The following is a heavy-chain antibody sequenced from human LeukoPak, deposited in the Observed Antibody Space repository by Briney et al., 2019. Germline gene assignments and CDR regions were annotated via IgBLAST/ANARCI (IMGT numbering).Heavy chain of an antibody. Sequence: PGGSLRLSCVGSGFTFSTYWMTWVRQAPGKGLEWVANIEQDGSEKYYVDSVKGRFTISRDNAKNSLYLQMNSLRAEDTAVYYCAKTNYGDYIFDWGQGTLVTVSS. CDR1: GFTFSTYW. CDR2: IEQDGSEK. CDR3: AKTNYGDYIFD. J-gene: IGHJ4*02. D-gene: IGHD4-17*01. V-gene: IGHV3-7*01.